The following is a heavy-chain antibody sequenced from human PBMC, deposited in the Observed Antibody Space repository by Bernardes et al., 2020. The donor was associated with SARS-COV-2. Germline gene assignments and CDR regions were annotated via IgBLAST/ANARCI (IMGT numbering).Heavy chain of an antibody. Sequence: SLRLSCAASGFTFRTSWMHWVRQAPGKGLVWVSRIDGAATTRNYADAVKGRFTVSRDNAKNTLYLQMDSLTDEDAAFYYCARGGNYYLDYWGQGTLVTVSS. V-gene: IGHV3-74*01. CDR3: ARGGNYYLDY. J-gene: IGHJ4*02. CDR2: IDGAATTR. CDR1: GFTFRTSW. D-gene: IGHD1-26*01.